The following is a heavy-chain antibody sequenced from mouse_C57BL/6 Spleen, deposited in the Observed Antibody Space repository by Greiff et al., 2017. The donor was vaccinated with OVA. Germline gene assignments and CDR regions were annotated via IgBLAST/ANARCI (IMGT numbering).Heavy chain of an antibody. CDR1: GYTFTSYG. Sequence: QVQLQQSGAELARPGASVKLSCKASGYTFTSYGISWVKQRTGQGLEWIGEIYPRSGNTYYNEKLKGKATLTADKSSSTAYMELRSLTAEDSAVYFCASRANYGSSPFAYWGQGTLVTVSA. CDR3: ASRANYGSSPFAY. CDR2: IYPRSGNT. V-gene: IGHV1-81*01. J-gene: IGHJ3*01. D-gene: IGHD1-1*01.